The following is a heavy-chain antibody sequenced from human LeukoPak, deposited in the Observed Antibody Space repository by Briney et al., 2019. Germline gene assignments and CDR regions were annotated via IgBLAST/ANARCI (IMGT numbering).Heavy chain of an antibody. Sequence: VKVSSKASGGTFSSYAISWVRQAPGQGLEWMGGIIPIFGTANYAQKFQGRVTITADESTSTAHMELSSLRSEDTAVYYCARGAPYSLFDIWGQGTMVTVSS. CDR2: IIPIFGTA. D-gene: IGHD3-16*01. CDR1: GGTFSSYA. V-gene: IGHV1-69*13. J-gene: IGHJ3*02. CDR3: ARGAPYSLFDI.